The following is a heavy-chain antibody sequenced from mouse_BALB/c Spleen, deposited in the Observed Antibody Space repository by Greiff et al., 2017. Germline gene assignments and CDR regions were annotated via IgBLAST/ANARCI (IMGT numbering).Heavy chain of an antibody. CDR2: ISSGSSTI. V-gene: IGHV5-17*02. D-gene: IGHD2-14*01. Sequence: EVQGVESGGGLVQPGGSRKLSCAASGFTFSSFGMHWVRQAPEKGLEWVAYISSGSSTIYYADTVKGRFTNSRDNPKNTLFLQMTSLRSEDTAMYYCARVRRGEMDDWGQGTSVTGSS. J-gene: IGHJ4*01. CDR1: GFTFSSFG. CDR3: ARVRRGEMDD.